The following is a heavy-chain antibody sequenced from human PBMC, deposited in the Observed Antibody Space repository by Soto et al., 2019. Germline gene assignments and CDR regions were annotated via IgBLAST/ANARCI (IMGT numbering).Heavy chain of an antibody. V-gene: IGHV3-64*01. CDR2: ITSNGGNT. J-gene: IGHJ6*02. CDR3: ARRIPFGYGMDV. D-gene: IGHD2-21*01. CDR1: GFTFSSYA. Sequence: LRLSCAASGFTFSSYAMHWVRQAPGKGLEYASAITSNGGNTDYASSVKGRFTISRDNSKNTLYLQMGSLRAEDMAVYYCARRIPFGYGMDVWGQGTTVTVSS.